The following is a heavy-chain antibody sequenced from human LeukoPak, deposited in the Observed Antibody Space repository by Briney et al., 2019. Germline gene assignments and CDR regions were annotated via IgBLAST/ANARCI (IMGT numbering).Heavy chain of an antibody. CDR1: GFTFSSYS. J-gene: IGHJ4*02. CDR3: ARAVDYYDTSGYYSLDS. V-gene: IGHV3-21*01. D-gene: IGHD3-22*01. CDR2: ISGSNSYI. Sequence: PGGSLRLSCAASGFTFSSYSMNWVRQAPGKGLEWVSSISGSNSYIYYADSVKGRFTISRDNAKNSLYLQMNSLRAEDTAVYYCARAVDYYDTSGYYSLDSWGQGTLVTVSS.